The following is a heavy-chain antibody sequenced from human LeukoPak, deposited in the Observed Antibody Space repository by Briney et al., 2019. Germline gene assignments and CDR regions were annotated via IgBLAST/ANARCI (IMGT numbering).Heavy chain of an antibody. J-gene: IGHJ3*02. CDR1: GFTFSSYW. D-gene: IGHD3-3*01. CDR3: ASHAYITIFGVVISSPDAFDI. CDR2: IKQDGSEK. V-gene: IGHV3-7*01. Sequence: GGSLRLSCAASGFTFSSYWMSWVRQAPGKGLEWVANIKQDGSEKYYVDSVKGRFTISRDNAKNSLYLQMNSLRAEDTAVYYCASHAYITIFGVVISSPDAFDIWGQGTMVTVSS.